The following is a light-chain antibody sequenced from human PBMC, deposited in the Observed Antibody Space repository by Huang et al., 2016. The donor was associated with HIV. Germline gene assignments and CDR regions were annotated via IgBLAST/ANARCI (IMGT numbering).Light chain of an antibody. CDR1: QNIKRY. CDR3: QQSARTPRT. CDR2: AAS. V-gene: IGKV1-39*01. Sequence: DIQITQSPSSLSASVGDTVIITCRASQNIKRYLNWYQQEPGKAPKLLISAASNLQSGVPYTFSGSGSGTDFTLTINSLQPEDSATYYCQQSARTPRTFGQGTKLEI. J-gene: IGKJ2*01.